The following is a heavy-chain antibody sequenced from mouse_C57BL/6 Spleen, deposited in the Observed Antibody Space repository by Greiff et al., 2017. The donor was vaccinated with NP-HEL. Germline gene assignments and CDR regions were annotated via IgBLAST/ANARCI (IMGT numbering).Heavy chain of an antibody. J-gene: IGHJ1*03. V-gene: IGHV1-81*01. CDR2: IYPRSGNT. Sequence: QVQLKESGAELARPGASVKLSCKASGYTFTSYGISWVKQRTGQGLEWIGEIYPRSGNTYYNEKFKGKATLTADKSSSTAYMELRSLTSEDSAVYFCARSPYGSSYEGYFDVWGTGTTVTVSS. D-gene: IGHD1-1*01. CDR1: GYTFTSYG. CDR3: ARSPYGSSYEGYFDV.